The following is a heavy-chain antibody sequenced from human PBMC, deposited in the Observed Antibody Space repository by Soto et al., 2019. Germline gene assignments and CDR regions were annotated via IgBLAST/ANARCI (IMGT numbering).Heavy chain of an antibody. CDR3: ATLIVGADH. CDR2: IWYDGSNQ. J-gene: IGHJ4*02. Sequence: GGSLRLSCAASGFTFSTYAMAWVRQAPGKGLQWVAFIWYDGSNQYYADFVKGRFTISRDNSKNTLYLQMNSLRAEDTAVYYCATLIVGADHWGQGTLVTVSS. CDR1: GFTFSTYA. D-gene: IGHD1-26*01. V-gene: IGHV3-33*08.